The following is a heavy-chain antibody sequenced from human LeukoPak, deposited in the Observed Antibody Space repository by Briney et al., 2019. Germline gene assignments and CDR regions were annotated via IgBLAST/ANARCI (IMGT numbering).Heavy chain of an antibody. D-gene: IGHD2-15*01. Sequence: SETLSLTCTVSGGSISSYYWIWIRQPPGKGLEWIGYIYYSGSTNYNPSLKSRVTISVDTSKNQFSLKLSSVTAADTAVYDCAREDLVAATPSSYFDYWGQGTLVTVSS. CDR3: AREDLVAATPSSYFDY. CDR2: IYYSGST. CDR1: GGSISSYY. J-gene: IGHJ4*02. V-gene: IGHV4-59*01.